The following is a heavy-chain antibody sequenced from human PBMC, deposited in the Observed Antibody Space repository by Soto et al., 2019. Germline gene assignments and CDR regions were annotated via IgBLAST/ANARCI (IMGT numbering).Heavy chain of an antibody. CDR2: ISSSGSTK. Sequence: PGGSLRLSCEGSGFTFSSYEMNWVRQAPGKGLEWVSYISSSGSTKNYADSVKGRFTISRDNVKNSLYLQMNSLRAEDTAVYYCARVPRNFYYNGMDVWGQGTTGTAP. J-gene: IGHJ6*02. V-gene: IGHV3-48*03. CDR3: ARVPRNFYYNGMDV. CDR1: GFTFSSYE.